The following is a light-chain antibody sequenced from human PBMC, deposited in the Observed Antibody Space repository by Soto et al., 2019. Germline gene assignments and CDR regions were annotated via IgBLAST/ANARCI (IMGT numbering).Light chain of an antibody. CDR2: GAS. J-gene: IGKJ1*01. V-gene: IGKV3-20*01. CDR1: QSISRY. Sequence: IGLTQSPGPLSLSPGEKTTLSCRASQSISRYLAWYQQKPGQGPRLLIYGASSRATGTPDRFSGSGSGTDFTLTINRLEPEDFALYYCQQYGSSPPTFGQGTKVDIK. CDR3: QQYGSSPPT.